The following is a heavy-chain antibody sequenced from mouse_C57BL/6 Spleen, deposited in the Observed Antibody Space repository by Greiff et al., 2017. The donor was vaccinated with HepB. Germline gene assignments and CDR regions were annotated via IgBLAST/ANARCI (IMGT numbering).Heavy chain of an antibody. CDR3: ARASYGSVDY. V-gene: IGHV7-3*01. D-gene: IGHD2-9*01. CDR1: GFTFTDYY. CDR2: IRNKANGYTT. J-gene: IGHJ2*01. Sequence: EVQLVESGGGLVQPGGSLSLSCAASGFTFTDYYMSWVRQPPGKALEWLGFIRNKANGYTTEYSASVKGRFTISRDNSQSILYLQMNALRAEDSATYDCARASYGSVDYWGQGTTLTVSS.